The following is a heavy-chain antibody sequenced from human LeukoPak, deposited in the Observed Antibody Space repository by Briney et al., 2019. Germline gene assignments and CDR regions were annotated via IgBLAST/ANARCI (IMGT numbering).Heavy chain of an antibody. J-gene: IGHJ4*02. CDR2: INHSGST. CDR1: GGSFSGYY. CDR3: ARGRVVPAATYYFDY. V-gene: IGHV4-34*01. D-gene: IGHD2-2*01. Sequence: PSETLSLTCAVYGGSFSGYYWSWIRQPPGKGLEWIGEINHSGSTIYNPSLKSRVTISVDTSKNQFSLKLSSVTAADTAVYYCARGRVVPAATYYFDYWGQGTLVTVSS.